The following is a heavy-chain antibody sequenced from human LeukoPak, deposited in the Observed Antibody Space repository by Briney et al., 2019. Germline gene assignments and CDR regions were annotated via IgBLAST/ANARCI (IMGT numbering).Heavy chain of an antibody. CDR1: GFTFSTYW. V-gene: IGHV3-74*01. CDR3: ARASYWSRIDY. D-gene: IGHD1-26*01. CDR2: INGDGSST. J-gene: IGHJ4*02. Sequence: GGSLRLSCAASGFTFSTYWMHWVRQAPGKGLVWVSRINGDGSSTSYADSVKGRFTISRDNAKNTLYLQMNSLRAEDTAVYYCARASYWSRIDYWGQGTLVTVSS.